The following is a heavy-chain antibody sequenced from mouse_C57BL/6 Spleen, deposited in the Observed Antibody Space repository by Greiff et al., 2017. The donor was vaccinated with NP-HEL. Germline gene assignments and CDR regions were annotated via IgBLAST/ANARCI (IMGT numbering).Heavy chain of an antibody. D-gene: IGHD2-5*01. CDR2: INPSSGYT. J-gene: IGHJ1*03. CDR3: ARSRSNSNWYFDV. CDR1: GYTFTSYW. V-gene: IGHV1-7*01. Sequence: QVQLKESGAELAKPGASVKLSCKASGYTFTSYWMHWVKQRPGQGLEWIGYINPSSGYTKYNQKFKDKATLTADKSSSTAYMQLSSLTYEDSAVYYCARSRSNSNWYFDVWGTGTTVTVSS.